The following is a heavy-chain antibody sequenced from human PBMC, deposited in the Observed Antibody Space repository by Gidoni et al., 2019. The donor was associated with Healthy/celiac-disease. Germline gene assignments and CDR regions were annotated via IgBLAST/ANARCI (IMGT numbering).Heavy chain of an antibody. CDR3: ARDSWGAYGDYGGYFDY. D-gene: IGHD4-17*01. V-gene: IGHV3-48*03. Sequence: EVQLVESGGGLVQPGGSLRRSCAASGFTFSSYEMNWVRQAPGKGLEWVSYISSSGSTIYYADSVKGRFTISRDNAKNSLYLQMNSLRAEDTAVYYCARDSWGAYGDYGGYFDYWGQGTLVTVSS. CDR2: ISSSGSTI. J-gene: IGHJ4*02. CDR1: GFTFSSYE.